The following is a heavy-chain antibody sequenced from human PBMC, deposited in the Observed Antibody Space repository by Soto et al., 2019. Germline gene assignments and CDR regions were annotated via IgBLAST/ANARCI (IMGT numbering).Heavy chain of an antibody. CDR1: GGSISSSSFH. D-gene: IGHD3-9*01. V-gene: IGHV4-39*01. CDR3: APFDWLTHY. J-gene: IGHJ4*02. Sequence: SETLSLTCTVSGGSISSSSFHWGWIRQPPGKGLEWIGSIYYSGSTYYSPSLKSRVTISVDTSKNQFSLKLSSVTAADTAVYYCAPFDWLTHYWGQGTLVTVSS. CDR2: IYYSGST.